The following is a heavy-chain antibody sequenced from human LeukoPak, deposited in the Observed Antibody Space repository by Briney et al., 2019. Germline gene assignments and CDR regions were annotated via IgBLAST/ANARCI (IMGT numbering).Heavy chain of an antibody. CDR3: ARGVGYTLVS. V-gene: IGHV3-30-3*01. D-gene: IGHD5-24*01. CDR1: GLXFRTSA. J-gene: IGHJ5*02. CDR2: VSFDGSNE. Sequence: GGSLRLSCADSGLXFRTSAIHWVRQAPGKGLEWVAVVSFDGSNENYADSVRGRFIISRDNSKNTLYLQMSGLRREDTAMYYCARGVGYTLVSWGQGTLVTVSS.